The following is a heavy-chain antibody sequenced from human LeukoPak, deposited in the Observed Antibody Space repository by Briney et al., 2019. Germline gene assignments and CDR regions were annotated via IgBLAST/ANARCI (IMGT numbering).Heavy chain of an antibody. D-gene: IGHD2-15*01. V-gene: IGHV1-46*01. CDR1: GYTFSTYY. J-gene: IGHJ4*02. Sequence: ASVKVSCKASGYTFSTYYIHWVRQAPGQGLEWMGFINPSGGSTSYAQKFQGRVSMTRDMSTSTVYMELSSLRSEDSAVYYCARNVGSGFDYWGQGTLVTVSS. CDR3: ARNVGSGFDY. CDR2: INPSGGST.